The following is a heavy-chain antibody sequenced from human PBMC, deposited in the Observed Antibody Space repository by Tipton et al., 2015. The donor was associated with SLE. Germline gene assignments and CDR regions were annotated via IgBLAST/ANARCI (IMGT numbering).Heavy chain of an antibody. D-gene: IGHD7-27*01. CDR2: INHSGST. CDR1: GFTFSSYA. V-gene: IGHV4-34*01. Sequence: LRLSCAASGFTFSSYAMHWIRQPPGKGLEWIGEINHSGSTNYNPSLKSRVTISVDTSKNQFSLKLSSVTAADTAVYYCARDVPSLLTGDRWDAFDIWGQGTMVTVSS. J-gene: IGHJ3*02. CDR3: ARDVPSLLTGDRWDAFDI.